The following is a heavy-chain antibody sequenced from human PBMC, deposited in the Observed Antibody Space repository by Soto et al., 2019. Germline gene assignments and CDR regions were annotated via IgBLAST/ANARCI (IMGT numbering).Heavy chain of an antibody. J-gene: IGHJ4*02. V-gene: IGHV3-9*01. CDR2: ISWNSGSI. Sequence: SLRLSCAASGFPFDDYAMHWVRQAPGKGLEWDSGISWNSGSIGYADSVMGRFTISRDNAKNSLYLQMNSLRAEHPAFYYFPQDIVGDSSGSTFDYWGQGTLVTXSS. CDR1: GFPFDDYA. D-gene: IGHD3-22*01. CDR3: PQDIVGDSSGSTFDY.